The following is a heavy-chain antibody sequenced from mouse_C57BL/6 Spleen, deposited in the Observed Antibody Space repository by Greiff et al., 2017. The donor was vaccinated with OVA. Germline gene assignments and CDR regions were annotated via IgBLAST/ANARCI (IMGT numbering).Heavy chain of an antibody. Sequence: EVKLMESGAELVKPGASVKLSCTASGFNIKDYYMHWVKQRTEQGLEWIGRIDPEDGETKYAPKFQGKATITADTSSNTAYLQLSSLTSEDTAVYYCASYLLLPPWFAYWGQGTLVTVSA. D-gene: IGHD1-1*01. V-gene: IGHV14-2*01. CDR2: IDPEDGET. CDR1: GFNIKDYY. CDR3: ASYLLLPPWFAY. J-gene: IGHJ3*01.